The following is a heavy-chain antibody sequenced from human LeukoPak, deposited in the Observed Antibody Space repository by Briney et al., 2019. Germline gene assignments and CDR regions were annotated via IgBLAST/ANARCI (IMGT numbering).Heavy chain of an antibody. J-gene: IGHJ4*02. Sequence: SETLSLTCTVSGGSISSHYWSWIRQPPGQGLEWIGYVHSSGGANYNPSLNSRVTMSVDTSKDRLSLRLSSVTAADTAVYYCARDNLVDTAMDRWGQGTLVTVSS. CDR1: GGSISSHY. CDR3: ARDNLVDTAMDR. CDR2: VHSSGGA. V-gene: IGHV4-4*08. D-gene: IGHD5-18*01.